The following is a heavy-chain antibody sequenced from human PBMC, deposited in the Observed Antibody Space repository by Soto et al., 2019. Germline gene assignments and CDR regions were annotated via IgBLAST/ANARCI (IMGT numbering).Heavy chain of an antibody. CDR3: ATAGVGATTFDY. CDR2: FDPEDGET. V-gene: IGHV1-24*01. CDR1: GYTLTELS. D-gene: IGHD1-26*01. J-gene: IGHJ4*02. Sequence: ASVKVSCKVSGYTLTELSMHWVRQAPGKGLEWMGGFDPEDGETIYAQKFQGRVTMTEDTSTDTAYMELSSLRSGDTAVYYCATAGVGATTFDYWGQGTLVTVSS.